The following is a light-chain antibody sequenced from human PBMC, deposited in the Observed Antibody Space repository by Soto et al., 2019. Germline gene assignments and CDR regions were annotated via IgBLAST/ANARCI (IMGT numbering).Light chain of an antibody. V-gene: IGKV1-5*03. CDR2: KAS. J-gene: IGKJ1*01. CDR1: QSISSW. CDR3: QQYNNYWT. Sequence: DIQMTQSPSTLSASVGDRVTITCRASQSISSWLAWYQQQPGKAPKLLIDKASSLESGVPSRLNGSGSGTDFTLTISSLQPDDFASYYCQQYNNYWTFGQGTKVDIK.